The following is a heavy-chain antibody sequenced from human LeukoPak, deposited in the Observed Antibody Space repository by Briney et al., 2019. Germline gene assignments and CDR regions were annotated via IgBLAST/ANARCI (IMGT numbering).Heavy chain of an antibody. Sequence: GRINPIRCGTNYPQMFPGRVTMTRETSISTAYMEMSRQRDDDTAVYYCARVSGGHTSVDYWGQGTLVTVSS. J-gene: IGHJ4*02. CDR2: INPIRCGT. V-gene: IGHV1-2*06. D-gene: IGHD2-21*01. CDR3: ARVSGGHTSVDY.